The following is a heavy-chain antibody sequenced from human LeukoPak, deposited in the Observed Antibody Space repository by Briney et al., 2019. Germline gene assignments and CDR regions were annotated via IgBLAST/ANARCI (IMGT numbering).Heavy chain of an antibody. CDR3: ARGVRKLYCSGGSCYGYYFDY. V-gene: IGHV1-8*01. D-gene: IGHD2-15*01. CDR1: GYTFTSYD. CDR2: MNPNSGNT. Sequence: GASVKVSCKASGYTFTSYDINWVRQATGQGLEWMGWMNPNSGNTGYAQKFQGRVTMTRNTSISTAYMELSSLRSEDTAVYYCARGVRKLYCSGGSCYGYYFDYWGQGTLVTVSS. J-gene: IGHJ4*02.